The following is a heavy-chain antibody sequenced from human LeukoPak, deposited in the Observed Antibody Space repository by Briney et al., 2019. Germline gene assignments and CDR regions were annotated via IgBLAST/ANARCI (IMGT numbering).Heavy chain of an antibody. D-gene: IGHD4-17*01. CDR2: INHHGGEK. J-gene: IGHJ4*02. CDR3: ARLPPATARYYFDY. CDR1: GFTFSTYW. Sequence: GGSLRLSCAASGFTFSTYWMSWVRQTPGKGLEWVANINHHGGEKYYVDSVEDRFTISRDNARNSLFLQMTSLTAEDTAVYFCARLPPATARYYFDYWGQGTLVTVSS. V-gene: IGHV3-7*01.